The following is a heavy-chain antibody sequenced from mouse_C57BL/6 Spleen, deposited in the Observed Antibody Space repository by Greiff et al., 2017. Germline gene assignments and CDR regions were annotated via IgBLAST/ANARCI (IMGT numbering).Heavy chain of an antibody. CDR3: ARKINYYGRSYGYFDV. D-gene: IGHD1-1*01. CDR1: GYTFTSYW. J-gene: IGHJ1*03. CDR2: IDPSASYP. Sequence: QVQLQQSGAELVMPGASVKLSCKASGYTFTSYWLHWVKQRPGQGLEWIGEIDPSASYPNYNQKFKGMSTLTVDKSSSTAYMQLSILTSEDSAVYYGARKINYYGRSYGYFDVWGTGTTVTFSS. V-gene: IGHV1-69*01.